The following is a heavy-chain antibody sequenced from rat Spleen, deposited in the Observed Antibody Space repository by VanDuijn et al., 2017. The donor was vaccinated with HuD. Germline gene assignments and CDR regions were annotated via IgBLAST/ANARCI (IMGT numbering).Heavy chain of an antibody. V-gene: IGHV5-22*01. Sequence: EVQLVESGGGLVQPGRSMKLSCAASGFTFSNYGMAWVRQAPKKGLEWVAYISYEGSGSYYGDSVKGRFTISRHNAKSTLYLQMNSLRSEDAATYYCARLRWYFDFWGPGTMVTVSS. CDR3: ARLRWYFDF. CDR2: ISYEGSGS. CDR1: GFTFSNYG. J-gene: IGHJ1*01.